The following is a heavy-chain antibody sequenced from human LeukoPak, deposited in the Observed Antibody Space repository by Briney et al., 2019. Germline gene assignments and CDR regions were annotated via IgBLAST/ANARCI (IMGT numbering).Heavy chain of an antibody. V-gene: IGHV3-21*01. CDR1: GFTFSSYT. CDR2: ISSSGSYI. D-gene: IGHD3-9*01. J-gene: IGHJ4*02. Sequence: GGSLRLSCAASGFTFSSYTMNWVRQAPGKGLEWVSSISSSGSYIYYADSVKGRFTISRDNAKNSLYLQMNTLRAEDTAMYYCTRGQYYDILTGYWAYWGQGTLVTVSS. CDR3: TRGQYYDILTGYWAY.